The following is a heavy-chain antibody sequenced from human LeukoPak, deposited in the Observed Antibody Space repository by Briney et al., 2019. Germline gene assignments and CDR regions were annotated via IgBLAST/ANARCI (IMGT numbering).Heavy chain of an antibody. CDR1: GFTLSSFA. CDR2: IGGGVGST. V-gene: IGHV3-23*01. CDR3: ANLDVEMATIPLDYYYGMDV. D-gene: IGHD5-24*01. Sequence: GGPLSLPCAASGFTLSSFAMSGPPRAPGKGREGVSFIGGGVGSTYYADSVKGQFTISRDNSKNTLYLQMNSLRAEDTAVYYCANLDVEMATIPLDYYYGMDVWGQGTTVTVSS. J-gene: IGHJ6*02.